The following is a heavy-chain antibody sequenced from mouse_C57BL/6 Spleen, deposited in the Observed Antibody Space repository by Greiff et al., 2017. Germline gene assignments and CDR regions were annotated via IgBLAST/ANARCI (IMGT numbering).Heavy chain of an antibody. D-gene: IGHD1-2*01. Sequence: EVQLQQSGPVLVKPGASVKMSCKASGYTFTDYYMNWVKQSHGKSLEWIGVINPYNGGTSYNQKFKGKATLTVDKSSSTAYMELNSLTSEDSAVYYCARGHYDYAMDYWGQGTSVTVSS. J-gene: IGHJ4*01. CDR1: GYTFTDYY. V-gene: IGHV1-19*01. CDR3: ARGHYDYAMDY. CDR2: INPYNGGT.